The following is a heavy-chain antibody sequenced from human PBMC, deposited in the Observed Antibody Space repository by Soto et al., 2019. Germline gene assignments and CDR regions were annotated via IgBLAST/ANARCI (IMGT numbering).Heavy chain of an antibody. J-gene: IGHJ6*02. CDR1: GFTFSSYS. V-gene: IGHV3-21*01. D-gene: IGHD2-8*01. Sequence: GGSLRLSCAASGFTFSSYSMNWVRQAPGKGLEWVSSISSSSSYIYYADSVKGRFTISRDNAKNSLYLQMNSLRAEDTAVYYCARDLSGVNCTNGVCYTGSYYYGMDVWGQGTTVTVSS. CDR3: ARDLSGVNCTNGVCYTGSYYYGMDV. CDR2: ISSSSSYI.